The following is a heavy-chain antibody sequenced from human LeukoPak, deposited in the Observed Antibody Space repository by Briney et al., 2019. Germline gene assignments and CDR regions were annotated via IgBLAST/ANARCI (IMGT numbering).Heavy chain of an antibody. Sequence: GGSLRLSCAASGFTFSNSAMGWVRQAPGKGQEWVSTINGDITYYADSVKGRFTISRDTSKNTLYLQMNSLRAEDTAVYYCAKPYYDSSGYYIAFDVWGQGTMVTVSS. V-gene: IGHV3-23*01. CDR1: GFTFSNSA. D-gene: IGHD3-22*01. CDR2: INGDIT. CDR3: AKPYYDSSGYYIAFDV. J-gene: IGHJ3*01.